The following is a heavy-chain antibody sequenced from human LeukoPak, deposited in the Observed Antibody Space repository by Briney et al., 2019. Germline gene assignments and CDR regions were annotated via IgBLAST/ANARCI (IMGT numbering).Heavy chain of an antibody. V-gene: IGHV1-69*04. J-gene: IGHJ6*02. CDR3: ATDSGDYFYGMDV. CDR2: IIPILGIA. D-gene: IGHD1-1*01. Sequence: ASVKVSCKASGYTFTKYGINWVRQAPGQGLEWMGRIIPILGIANYAQKFQGRVTITTDESTSTAYMELSSLRSEDTAVYYCATDSGDYFYGMDVWGRGTTVTVSS. CDR1: GYTFTKYG.